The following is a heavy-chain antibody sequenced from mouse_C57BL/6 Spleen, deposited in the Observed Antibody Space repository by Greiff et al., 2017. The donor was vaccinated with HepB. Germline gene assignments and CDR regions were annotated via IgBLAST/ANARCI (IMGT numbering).Heavy chain of an antibody. CDR3: ARSYNHPRGAMDY. D-gene: IGHD1-3*01. CDR1: GYTFTSYW. CDR2: IHPNSGST. V-gene: IGHV1-64*01. J-gene: IGHJ4*01. Sequence: VQLQQPGAELVKPGASVKLSCKASGYTFTSYWMHWVKQRPGQGLEWIGMIHPNSGSTNYNEKFKSKATLTVDKSSSTAYMQLSSLTSEDSAVYYCARSYNHPRGAMDYWGQGTSVTVSS.